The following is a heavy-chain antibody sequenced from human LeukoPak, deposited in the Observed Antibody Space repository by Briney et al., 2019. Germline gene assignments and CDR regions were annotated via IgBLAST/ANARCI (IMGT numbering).Heavy chain of an antibody. J-gene: IGHJ3*02. CDR3: ARFYGLGTWNDAFDI. CDR2: ISTGSQYT. V-gene: IGHV3-11*03. D-gene: IGHD3-10*01. CDR1: AFTFSYYC. Sequence: GGSLRLSCAASAFTFSYYCMSWLRQAPGKGLEWVSYISTGSQYTNYADSVKGPFTISRDNARNSLFLQINSLRAEDMAVYYCARFYGLGTWNDAFDIWGQGTMVTVSS.